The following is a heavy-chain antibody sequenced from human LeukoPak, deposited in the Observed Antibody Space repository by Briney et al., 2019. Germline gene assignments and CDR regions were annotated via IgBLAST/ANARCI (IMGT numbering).Heavy chain of an antibody. D-gene: IGHD4-17*01. J-gene: IGHJ4*02. V-gene: IGHV3-23*01. CDR2: ISGSGTST. CDR3: AKARGDDYGDYEWFFDY. CDR1: GFTFSTYV. Sequence: PGGSLRLSCAASGFTFSTYVMSWVRQAPGKGLEWVSGISGSGTSTYYAHSGKGRFPISRDNSKTTLYLQMNSLRAEDTAIYFCAKARGDDYGDYEWFFDYWGRGALVTVSS.